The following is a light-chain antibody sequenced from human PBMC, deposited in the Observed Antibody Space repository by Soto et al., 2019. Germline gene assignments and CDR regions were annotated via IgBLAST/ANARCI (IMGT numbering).Light chain of an antibody. V-gene: IGLV1-51*01. CDR1: SSSIGNNF. CDR2: DNN. J-gene: IGLJ2*01. CDR3: GTWDTSLSGGL. Sequence: QSVLTQPPSVSAAPGQTVTISCSGGSSSIGNNFVSWYQQLPGTAPKLLIYDNNKRPSGIPDRFSASRSATSATLVITGLQTGDGAIYYCGTWDTSLSGGLFGGGTKLTVL.